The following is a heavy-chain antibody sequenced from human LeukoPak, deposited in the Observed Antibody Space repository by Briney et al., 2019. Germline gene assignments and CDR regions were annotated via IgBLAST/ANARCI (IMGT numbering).Heavy chain of an antibody. V-gene: IGHV1-69*06. D-gene: IGHD6-13*01. CDR3: ARRIAAAHDY. CDR1: GGTFSSYA. Sequence: SSVTVSCKASGGTFSSYAISWVRQTPGQGLEWMGGIIPIFGTANYAQKFQGRVTITADKSTSTAYVELRSLRSEDTAVYYCARRIAAAHDYWGQGTLVTVSS. J-gene: IGHJ4*02. CDR2: IIPIFGTA.